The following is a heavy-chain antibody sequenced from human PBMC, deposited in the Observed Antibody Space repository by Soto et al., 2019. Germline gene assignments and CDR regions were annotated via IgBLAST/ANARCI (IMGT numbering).Heavy chain of an antibody. CDR2: ISYDGSNK. CDR1: GFTFSSYA. V-gene: IGHV3-30-3*01. D-gene: IGHD4-17*01. Sequence: GGSLRLSCAASGFTFSSYAMHWVRQAPGKGLEWVAVISYDGSNKYYADSVKGRFTISRDNSKSTLYLQMNSLSSEDTAVYYCARDERTYGDYPMWGQGTLVTVSS. J-gene: IGHJ4*02. CDR3: ARDERTYGDYPM.